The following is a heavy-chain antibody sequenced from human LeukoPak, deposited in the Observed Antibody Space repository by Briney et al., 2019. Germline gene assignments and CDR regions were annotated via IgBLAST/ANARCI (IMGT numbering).Heavy chain of an antibody. J-gene: IGHJ3*01. Sequence: GASVKVSCKASGFTFTSSAVQWVRQARGQRLEWIGWIVVGSGNTNYAQKFQERVTITRDMSTSLVYMELSSLRSKDTAVYYCAAEAAYYYDSRDAFDVWGQGTMVTVSS. CDR1: GFTFTSSA. CDR2: IVVGSGNT. V-gene: IGHV1-58*01. D-gene: IGHD3-22*01. CDR3: AAEAAYYYDSRDAFDV.